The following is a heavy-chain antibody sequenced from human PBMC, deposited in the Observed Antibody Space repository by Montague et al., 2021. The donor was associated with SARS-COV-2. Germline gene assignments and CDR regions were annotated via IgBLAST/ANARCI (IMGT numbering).Heavy chain of an antibody. Sequence: SETLSLTCAVYGGSFSGWYWSWVRQPPGKGLEWIGEINRRGNTIYNPSLKSRVTISIDTSKNQFSLKLSSVTAADTAVYYCARGLQRVVPGVLGVGPYYYYYMIVGGKETTVTVPS. CDR3: ARGLQRVVPGVLGVGPYYYYYMIV. CDR2: INRRGNT. V-gene: IGHV4-34*01. J-gene: IGHJ6*03. D-gene: IGHD2-2*01. CDR1: GGSFSGWY.